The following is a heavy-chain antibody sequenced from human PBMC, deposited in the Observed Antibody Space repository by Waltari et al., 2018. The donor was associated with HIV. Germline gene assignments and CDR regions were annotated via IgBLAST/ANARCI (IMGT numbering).Heavy chain of an antibody. V-gene: IGHV3-49*03. CDR2: IRSKAYGGTT. Sequence: EVQLVESGGGLVQPGRSLRPSCTASGFTFGDYVMSWFRQAPGKGSGWVGFIRSKAYGGTTEYAASVKGRFTISRDDSKSIAYLQMNSLKTEDTAVYYCTRDGLYYDFWSGYPGYWGQGTLVTVSS. D-gene: IGHD3-3*01. CDR1: GFTFGDYV. J-gene: IGHJ4*02. CDR3: TRDGLYYDFWSGYPGY.